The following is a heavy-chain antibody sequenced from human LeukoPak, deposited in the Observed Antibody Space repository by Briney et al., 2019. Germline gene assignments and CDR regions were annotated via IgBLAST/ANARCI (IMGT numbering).Heavy chain of an antibody. CDR2: ISSNGGST. CDR3: ARGGYYDFWGGYYSDY. CDR1: GFTFSSYA. V-gene: IGHV3-64*01. J-gene: IGHJ4*02. D-gene: IGHD3-3*01. Sequence: GGSLRLSCAASGFTFSSYAMHWVRQAPGKGLEYVSAISSNGGSTYYANSVKGRFTISRDNSKNTLYLQMGSLRAEDMAVYYCARGGYYDFWGGYYSDYWGQGTLVTVSS.